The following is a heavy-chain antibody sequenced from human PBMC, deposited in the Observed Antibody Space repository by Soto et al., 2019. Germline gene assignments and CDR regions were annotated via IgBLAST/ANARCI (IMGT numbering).Heavy chain of an antibody. CDR1: GGTFSSHS. J-gene: IGHJ6*02. Sequence: QVQLVQSGAEVKKPGSSVKVSCKVSGGTFSSHSINWVRQAPGQGPEWMGGIIPIFGTENYAQKFQGRVTITADESTSTAYMELSSLASEYTALYYCSTSVYCSTTRCDYYYGLDVWSQGTTVIVSS. D-gene: IGHD2-2*01. CDR2: IIPIFGTE. V-gene: IGHV1-69*01. CDR3: STSVYCSTTRCDYYYGLDV.